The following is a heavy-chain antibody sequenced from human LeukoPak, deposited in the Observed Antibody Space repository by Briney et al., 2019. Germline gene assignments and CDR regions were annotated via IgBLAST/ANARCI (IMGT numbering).Heavy chain of an antibody. Sequence: PGGSLRLSCAASGFSFSTYEMHWVRQAPGKGLEWVSDISSSSSTVYYADSVKGRFTTSRDNANNYLYLQMQSLRAEDTAVYYCSLLAVASPQDYWGQGTLVTVSS. CDR2: ISSSSSTV. CDR1: GFSFSTYE. CDR3: SLLAVASPQDY. J-gene: IGHJ4*02. D-gene: IGHD6-19*01. V-gene: IGHV3-48*03.